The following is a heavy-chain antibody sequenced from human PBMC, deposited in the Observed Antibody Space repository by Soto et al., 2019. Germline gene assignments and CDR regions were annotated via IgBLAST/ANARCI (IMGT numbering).Heavy chain of an antibody. Sequence: KTSETLSLTCAVYGGSFSGYYWSWIRQPPGKGLEWIGEINHSGSTNYNPSLKSRVTISVDTSKNQFSLKLSSVTAADTAVYYCAGTLRLPTRYYYYGMEVWGQGTTVTVSS. D-gene: IGHD5-12*01. CDR1: GGSFSGYY. V-gene: IGHV4-34*01. CDR2: INHSGST. CDR3: AGTLRLPTRYYYYGMEV. J-gene: IGHJ6*02.